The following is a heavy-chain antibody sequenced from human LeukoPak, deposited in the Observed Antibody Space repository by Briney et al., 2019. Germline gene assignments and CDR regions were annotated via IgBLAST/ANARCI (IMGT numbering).Heavy chain of an antibody. Sequence: QPSETLSLTCTVSGYSMISGYYWGWIRQPPGKGLEWIGSIYHSGSTSYNPSLKSRVTISVDTSKNQFSLKLSSVTAADTAVYYCARNGLYSGFDIWGQGTMVTVSS. D-gene: IGHD3-16*01. CDR3: ARNGLYSGFDI. V-gene: IGHV4-38-2*02. J-gene: IGHJ3*02. CDR2: IYHSGST. CDR1: GYSMISGYY.